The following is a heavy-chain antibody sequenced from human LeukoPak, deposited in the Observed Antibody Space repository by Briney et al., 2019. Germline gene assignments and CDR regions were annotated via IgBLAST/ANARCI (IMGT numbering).Heavy chain of an antibody. D-gene: IGHD3-10*01. CDR3: ARPRGWFGELGYIDY. V-gene: IGHV4-39*01. J-gene: IGHJ4*02. CDR2: IYYSGST. Sequence: SETLSLTCTVSGGSISSSSYYWGWIRQPPGKGLEWIGGIYYSGSTYYNPSLKSRVTISVDTSKNQFSLKLSSVTAADTAVYYCARPRGWFGELGYIDYWGQGTLVTVSS. CDR1: GGSISSSSYY.